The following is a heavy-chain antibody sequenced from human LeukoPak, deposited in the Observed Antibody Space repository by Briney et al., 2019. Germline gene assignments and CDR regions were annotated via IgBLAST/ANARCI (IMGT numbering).Heavy chain of an antibody. CDR3: ASSSKRWLQFGGGY. J-gene: IGHJ4*02. CDR2: ISSSGSTI. CDR1: GFTFSDYY. D-gene: IGHD5-24*01. Sequence: PGGSLRLSCAASGFTFSDYYMSWIRQAPGKGLEWVSYISSSGSTIYYADSVKGRFTISRDNAKNSLYLQMDSLRAEDTAVYYCASSSKRWLQFGGGYWGQGTLVTVSS. V-gene: IGHV3-11*01.